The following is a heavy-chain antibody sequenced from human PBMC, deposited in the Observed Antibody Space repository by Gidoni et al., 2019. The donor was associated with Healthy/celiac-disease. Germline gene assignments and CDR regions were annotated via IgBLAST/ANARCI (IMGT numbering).Heavy chain of an antibody. CDR1: AFTFSSYW. Sequence: EVQLVESGGGLVQPGGSLRLSCAASAFTFSSYWMSWVRQAPGKGLEWVANIKQDGSEKYYVDSVKGRFTISRDNAKNSLYLQMNSLRAEDTAVYYCARDPEKDWFDPWGQGTLVTVSS. J-gene: IGHJ5*02. CDR2: IKQDGSEK. CDR3: ARDPEKDWFDP. V-gene: IGHV3-7*01.